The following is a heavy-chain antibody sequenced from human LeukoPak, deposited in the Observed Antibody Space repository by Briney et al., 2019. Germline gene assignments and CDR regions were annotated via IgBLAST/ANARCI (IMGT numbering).Heavy chain of an antibody. CDR3: ARPDGSYTLNSIDY. J-gene: IGHJ4*02. D-gene: IGHD1-26*01. CDR2: ISYDGNNK. CDR1: GFIFSSYS. V-gene: IGHV3-30-3*01. Sequence: GRSLRLSCAASGFIFSSYSMHWVRQAPGKGLEWVAVISYDGNNKYYADSVKGRFTISRENSKNTLYLQMNSLRAEGTAVYYCARPDGSYTLNSIDYWGQGTLVTVSS.